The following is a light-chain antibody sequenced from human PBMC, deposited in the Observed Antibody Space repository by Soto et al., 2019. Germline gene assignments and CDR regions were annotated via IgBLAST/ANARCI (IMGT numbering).Light chain of an antibody. J-gene: IGKJ4*01. Sequence: EIVLTQSPVTLSLSPGERATLSCRASQSINNYLAWYQQKPGQPPRLLIYDASNRATAIPVRFSGSGSGTDFTLTISSLEPEDSAVYYCQYRGIWPPGATFGGGTKVLIK. V-gene: IGKV3-11*01. CDR2: DAS. CDR3: QYRGIWPPGAT. CDR1: QSINNY.